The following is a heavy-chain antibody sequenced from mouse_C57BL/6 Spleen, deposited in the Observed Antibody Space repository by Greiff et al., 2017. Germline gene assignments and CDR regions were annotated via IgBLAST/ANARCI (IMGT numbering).Heavy chain of an antibody. CDR1: GYTFTDYE. D-gene: IGHD2-1*01. Sequence: QVQLQQSGAELVRPGASVTLSCKASGYTFTDYEMHWVKRTPVHGLEWIGAIDPETGGTAYNQKFKGKAILTADKSSSTAYMELRSLTSEDSAVYYCTRGNGNYSFAYWGQGTLVTVSA. CDR3: TRGNGNYSFAY. CDR2: IDPETGGT. J-gene: IGHJ3*01. V-gene: IGHV1-15*01.